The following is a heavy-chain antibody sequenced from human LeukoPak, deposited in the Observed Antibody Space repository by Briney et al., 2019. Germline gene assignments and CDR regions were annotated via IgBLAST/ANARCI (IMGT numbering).Heavy chain of an antibody. CDR2: ISSSSSYI. CDR3: ARDYYDSSGYYGYYFDY. D-gene: IGHD3-22*01. CDR1: GFTFSSYS. V-gene: IGHV3-21*01. J-gene: IGHJ4*02. Sequence: GGSLRLSCAASGFTFSSYSMTWVRQAPGKGLEWVSSISSSSSYIYYADSVKGRFTISRDNAKNSLYLQMNSLRAEDTAVYYCARDYYDSSGYYGYYFDYWGQGTLVTVSS.